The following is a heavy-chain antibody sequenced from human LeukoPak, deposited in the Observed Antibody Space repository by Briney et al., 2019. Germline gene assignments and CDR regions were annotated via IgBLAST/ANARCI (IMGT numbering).Heavy chain of an antibody. CDR2: IYYSGSV. CDR3: ARRLTQYDCFDP. Sequence: SQPLSLTCTVSGGSISSGNYYWSWIRQSPGKGLEWIGYIYYSGSVFYNPSLESRIIISLDTSKNQFSLKLNSVTPEDTAVYYCARRLTQYDCFDPWGQGILVTVSS. V-gene: IGHV4-30-4*08. CDR1: GGSISSGNYY. D-gene: IGHD2-2*01. J-gene: IGHJ5*02.